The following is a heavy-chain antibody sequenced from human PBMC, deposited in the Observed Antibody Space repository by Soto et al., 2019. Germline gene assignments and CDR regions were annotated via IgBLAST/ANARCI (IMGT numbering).Heavy chain of an antibody. Sequence: GASVKVSFKASGYTFTVYYMHWVRQAPGQGLEWMGWINPNSGGTNYAQKFQGRVTMTRDTSISTAYMELSRLRSDATAVYYCARYGFWQHTSPYYHGMDVWGQGTTVTVSS. CDR1: GYTFTVYY. CDR3: ARYGFWQHTSPYYHGMDV. V-gene: IGHV1-2*02. J-gene: IGHJ6*02. CDR2: INPNSGGT. D-gene: IGHD6-13*01.